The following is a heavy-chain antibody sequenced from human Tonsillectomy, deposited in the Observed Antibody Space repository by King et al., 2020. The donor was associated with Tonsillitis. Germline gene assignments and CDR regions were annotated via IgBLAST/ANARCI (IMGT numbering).Heavy chain of an antibody. V-gene: IGHV5-51*01. Sequence: VQLVQSGAEVKKPGESLKISCQVSGYDFADYWIGWVRQMAGKRLEWMGLIFPGDSETRYSPSFQCQVTISADKSISTAYLQWSSLKASDKDIYYCARQNCGSGGMSYMDVWGRGTTVTVSS. CDR1: GYDFADYW. J-gene: IGHJ6*03. D-gene: IGHD3-10*01. CDR2: IFPGDSET. CDR3: ARQNCGSGGMSYMDV.